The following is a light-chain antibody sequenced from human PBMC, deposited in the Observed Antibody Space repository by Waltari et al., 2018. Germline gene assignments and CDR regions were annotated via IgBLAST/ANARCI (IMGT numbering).Light chain of an antibody. V-gene: IGKV3-11*01. CDR3: QQRRNWPLT. Sequence: DIVLTQTPAPPPLPPGARATLSCRASQSVDMYLAWSQQRPGQAPRLLIYDTTNRATDSPAMFSGSGSETDFSLTISSLEPEDFAVYYWQQRRNWPLTFCGGTKVEIK. J-gene: IGKJ4*01. CDR2: DTT. CDR1: QSVDMY.